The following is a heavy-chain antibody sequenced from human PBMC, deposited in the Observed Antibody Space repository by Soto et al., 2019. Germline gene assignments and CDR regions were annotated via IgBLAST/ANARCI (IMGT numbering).Heavy chain of an antibody. CDR3: AREGFEYSSTLYYYYMDV. J-gene: IGHJ6*03. D-gene: IGHD6-6*01. V-gene: IGHV3-74*01. CDR1: GFTFSSYW. CDR2: INSDGSST. Sequence: GGSLRLSCAASGFTFSSYWMHWVRQAPGKGLVWVSRINSDGSSTSYADSVKGRFTISRDNAKNTLYLQMNSLRAEDTAVYYCAREGFEYSSTLYYYYMDVWGKGTTVTVSS.